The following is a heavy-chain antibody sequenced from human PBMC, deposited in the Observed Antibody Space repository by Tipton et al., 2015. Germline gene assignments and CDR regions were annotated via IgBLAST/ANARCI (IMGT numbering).Heavy chain of an antibody. J-gene: IGHJ5*02. CDR1: AYSISTDYY. CDR2: ISHSGST. Sequence: TLSLTCAVSAYSISTDYYWVWIRQPPGKGLEWIGTISHSGSTYYTPSLKSRVTISVDTSKNQFSLKLTSVTAADTAVYYCARRVVTTGDDWFDPWGQGTLVTVSS. CDR3: ARRVVTTGDDWFDP. V-gene: IGHV4-38-2*01. D-gene: IGHD2-21*02.